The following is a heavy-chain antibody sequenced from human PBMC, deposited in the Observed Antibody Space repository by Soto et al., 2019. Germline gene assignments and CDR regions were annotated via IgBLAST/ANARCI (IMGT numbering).Heavy chain of an antibody. Sequence: QVQLVESGGGVVQPGRSLRLSCAASGFTFSSYGMHWVRQAPGKGLEWVAVISYDGSNKYYADSVKGRFTISRDNSKNTLYLQMNSLRAEDTAVYYCAKYPSPGVGYYFDYWGQGTLVTVSS. V-gene: IGHV3-30*18. CDR1: GFTFSSYG. CDR3: AKYPSPGVGYYFDY. J-gene: IGHJ4*02. CDR2: ISYDGSNK. D-gene: IGHD1-26*01.